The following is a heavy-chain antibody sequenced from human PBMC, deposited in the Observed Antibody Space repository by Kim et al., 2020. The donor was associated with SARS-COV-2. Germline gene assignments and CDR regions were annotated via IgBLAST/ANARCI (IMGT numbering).Heavy chain of an antibody. Sequence: GGSLRLSCPASGFTFSNYAISWVRQAPGKGLECVSTISGSGGSTYYVASVKGRFTISRDNSRNTLNLQMNSLRAEDTAVYSCATRPFIPLRNDPGDYWGRGTLVTVSS. J-gene: IGHJ4*02. CDR2: ISGSGGST. V-gene: IGHV3-23*01. CDR1: GFTFSNYA. D-gene: IGHD1-1*01. CDR3: ATRPFIPLRNDPGDY.